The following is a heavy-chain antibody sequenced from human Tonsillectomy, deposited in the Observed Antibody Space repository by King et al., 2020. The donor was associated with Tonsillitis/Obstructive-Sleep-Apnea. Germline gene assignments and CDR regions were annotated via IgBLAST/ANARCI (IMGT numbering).Heavy chain of an antibody. CDR1: GYSFTSYW. V-gene: IGHV5-10-1*03. J-gene: IGHJ6*02. D-gene: IGHD2-15*01. CDR2: IDPSDSYT. CDR3: ARQGDCSGYSCYSYYYTMDV. Sequence: VQLVESGAEVKKPGESLRISCKGSGYSFTSYWINWVRQMPGKGLEWMGRIDPSDSYTNYSPSFQGHVTISADKSISTAYVQWSSLKASDTAMYYCARQGDCSGYSCYSYYYTMDVWGQGTTVTVSS.